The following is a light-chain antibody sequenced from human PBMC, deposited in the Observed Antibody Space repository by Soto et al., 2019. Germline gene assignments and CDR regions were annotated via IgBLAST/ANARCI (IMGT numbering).Light chain of an antibody. CDR1: QSISRT. CDR3: QQYNDWPLT. CDR2: GAS. Sequence: EILMTQSQATLSVSPGEGLTVSCRASQSISRTLAWYQQRPGQAPRLLIYGASSRATGVPARFSGSGSGTEFTLTISSLQSEDFAVYYCQQYNDWPLTFGGGTKVDIK. J-gene: IGKJ4*01. V-gene: IGKV3-15*01.